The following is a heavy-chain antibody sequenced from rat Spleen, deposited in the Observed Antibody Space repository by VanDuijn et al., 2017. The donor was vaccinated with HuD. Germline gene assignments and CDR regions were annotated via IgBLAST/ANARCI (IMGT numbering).Heavy chain of an antibody. CDR2: ISFDGYNT. J-gene: IGHJ2*01. V-gene: IGHV5-29*01. D-gene: IGHD4-3*01. CDR1: GFTFSDYY. CDR3: ARRFDFDY. Sequence: EVQLVESDGGLVQPGGSLKLSCVASGFTFSDYYMAWVRQAPTKGLEWVATISFDGYNTYYRDSVKGRFTISRDNAKSTLYLQMDSLRSEDTATYYCARRFDFDYWGQGVMVTDSS.